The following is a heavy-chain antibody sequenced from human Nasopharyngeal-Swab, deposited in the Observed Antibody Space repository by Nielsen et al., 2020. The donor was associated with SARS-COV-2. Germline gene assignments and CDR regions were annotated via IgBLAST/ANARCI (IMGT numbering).Heavy chain of an antibody. V-gene: IGHV3-30*18. CDR1: GFTFSSYG. CDR2: ISYDGSNK. D-gene: IGHD5-24*01. Sequence: GGSLRLSCAASGFTFSSYGMHWVRQAPGKGLEWVAVISYDGSNKYYADSVKGRLTISRDNSKNTPYLQMNSLRAEDTAVYYCAKGLEMATADYWGQGTLVTVSS. J-gene: IGHJ4*02. CDR3: AKGLEMATADY.